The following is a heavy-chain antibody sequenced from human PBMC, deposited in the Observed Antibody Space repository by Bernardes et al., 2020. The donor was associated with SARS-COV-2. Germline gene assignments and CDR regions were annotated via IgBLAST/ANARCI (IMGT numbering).Heavy chain of an antibody. CDR2: FDPEDGET. Sequence: ASVKVSCKVSGYTLTELCMHWVRQAPGKGLEWMGGFDPEDGETIYAQKFQGRVTMTEDTSTDTAYMELSSLRSEDTAVYYCATAAYDSSGYYLPYFDYWGQGTLVTVSS. V-gene: IGHV1-24*01. CDR3: ATAAYDSSGYYLPYFDY. CDR1: GYTLTELC. J-gene: IGHJ4*02. D-gene: IGHD3-22*01.